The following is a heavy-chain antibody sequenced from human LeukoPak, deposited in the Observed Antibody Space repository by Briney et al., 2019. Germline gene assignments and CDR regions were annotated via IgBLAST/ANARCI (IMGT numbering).Heavy chain of an antibody. CDR3: ARFRYGDYVDY. CDR1: GYTFTGYY. CDR2: INPNSGGT. D-gene: IGHD4-17*01. V-gene: IGHV1-2*06. Sequence: ASVKVSYKASGYTFTGYYMQWVRQAPGQGHEWMGRINPNSGGTNYAQKFQGRVTMTRDTSISTAYMELSRLRSDDTAVYYCARFRYGDYVDYWGQGTLVTVSS. J-gene: IGHJ4*02.